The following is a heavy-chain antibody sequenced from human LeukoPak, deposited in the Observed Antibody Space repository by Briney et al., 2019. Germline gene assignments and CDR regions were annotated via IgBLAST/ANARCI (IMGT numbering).Heavy chain of an antibody. Sequence: SVKVSCKASGYTFTGYYMHWVRQAPGQGLEWMGGIIPIFGTANYAQKFQGRVTITADESTSTAYMELSSLRSEDTAVYYCARAIPRTTAWIQPRPTAFDPWGQGTLVTVSS. V-gene: IGHV1-69*13. CDR3: ARAIPRTTAWIQPRPTAFDP. CDR2: IIPIFGTA. J-gene: IGHJ5*02. D-gene: IGHD5-18*01. CDR1: GYTFTGYY.